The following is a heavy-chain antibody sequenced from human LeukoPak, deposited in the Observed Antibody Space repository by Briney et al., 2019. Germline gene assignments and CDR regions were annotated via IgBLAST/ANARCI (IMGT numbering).Heavy chain of an antibody. CDR3: ARSRLLTGYRYAFDY. CDR1: GGSISSGGYY. V-gene: IGHV4-31*01. Sequence: TPCLSCTVSGGSISSGGYYWSWIRQHPGTGLEWIGYIYYCGNTYNTRSLQSPDPVSVDTSKNQFSLKLSSVTAADTAVYYCARSRLLTGYRYAFDYWGQ. CDR2: IYYCGNT. D-gene: IGHD5-18*01. J-gene: IGHJ4*01.